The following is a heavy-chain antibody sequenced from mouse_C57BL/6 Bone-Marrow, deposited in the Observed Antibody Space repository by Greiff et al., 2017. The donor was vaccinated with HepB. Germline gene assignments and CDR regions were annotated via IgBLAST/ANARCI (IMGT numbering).Heavy chain of an antibody. J-gene: IGHJ3*01. CDR1: GYTFTSYW. Sequence: QVQLQQPGAELVRPGTSVKLSCKASGYTFTSYWMHWVKQRPGQGLEWIGVIDPSDSYTNYNQKFKGKSTLTVDTSSSTAYMQLSSLTSEDPAVYYCAGPFFAYWGQGTLVTVSA. CDR2: IDPSDSYT. V-gene: IGHV1-59*01. CDR3: AGPFFAY.